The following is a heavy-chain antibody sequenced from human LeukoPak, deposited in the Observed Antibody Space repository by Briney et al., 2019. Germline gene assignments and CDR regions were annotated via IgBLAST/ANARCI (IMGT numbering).Heavy chain of an antibody. V-gene: IGHV3-7*01. J-gene: IGHJ4*02. CDR1: GFNFNSKW. Sequence: PGGSLRLSCATSGFNFNSKWMTWVRQAPGKGLEWVANINQDGSEKYHGDSVKGRFTISRDNAKSSLLLEMSSLRAEDTAVYYCGDPPSDFWGQGTLVAVSS. CDR3: GDPPSDF. CDR2: INQDGSEK.